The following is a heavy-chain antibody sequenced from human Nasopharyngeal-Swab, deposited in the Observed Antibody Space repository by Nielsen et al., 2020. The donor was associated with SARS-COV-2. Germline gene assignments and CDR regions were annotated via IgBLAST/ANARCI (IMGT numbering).Heavy chain of an antibody. Sequence: GESLKISCAASGFTFSSYSMNWVRQAPGKGLEWVSSISSSSSYIYYADSVMGRFTISRDNAKNSLYLQMNSLRAEDTAVYYCARDPGRWVRGVYYWGQGTLVTVSS. CDR3: ARDPGRWVRGVYY. CDR2: ISSSSSYI. CDR1: GFTFSSYS. V-gene: IGHV3-21*01. D-gene: IGHD3-10*01. J-gene: IGHJ4*02.